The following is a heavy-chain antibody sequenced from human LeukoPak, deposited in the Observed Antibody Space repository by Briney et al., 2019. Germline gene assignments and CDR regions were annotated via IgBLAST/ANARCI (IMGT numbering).Heavy chain of an antibody. D-gene: IGHD5-18*01. CDR1: GDSIGRGSYY. Sequence: SETLSLTCAVSGDSIGRGSYYWGWIRQPAGKAPEWIGRVFNTGSASYNPSLKSRVTISVDTSKNQFSLNLRSVTAADTAVYYCARDICGYNYGCFDSWGQGTLVTVSS. CDR2: VFNTGSA. V-gene: IGHV4-61*02. CDR3: ARDICGYNYGCFDS. J-gene: IGHJ4*02.